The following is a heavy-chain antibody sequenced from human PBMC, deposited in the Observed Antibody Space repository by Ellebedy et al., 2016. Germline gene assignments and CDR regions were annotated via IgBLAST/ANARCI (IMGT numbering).Heavy chain of an antibody. CDR3: ARGQQWLVLGFNSDY. V-gene: IGHV3-7*01. CDR2: IKQDGSEK. CDR1: GFTFSSYW. Sequence: GESLKISCAASGFTFSSYWMSWVRQAPGKGLEWVANIKQDGSEKYYVDSVKGRFTISRDNAKNSLYLQMNSLRAEDTAVYYCARGQQWLVLGFNSDYWGQGTLVTVSS. J-gene: IGHJ4*02. D-gene: IGHD6-19*01.